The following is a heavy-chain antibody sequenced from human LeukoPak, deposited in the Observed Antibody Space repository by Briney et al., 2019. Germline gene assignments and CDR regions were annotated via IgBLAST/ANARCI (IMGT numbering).Heavy chain of an antibody. Sequence: PSETLSLTCAVYGGSFSGYYWSWIRQPPGKGLEWIGEINHSGSTNYNPSLKSRVTISVDTSKNQFSLKLSSVTAADTAVYYCARGRSEERDYYDSSGYYTSFDYWGQGTLVTVSS. V-gene: IGHV4-34*01. CDR2: INHSGST. CDR3: ARGRSEERDYYDSSGYYTSFDY. D-gene: IGHD3-22*01. CDR1: GGSFSGYY. J-gene: IGHJ4*02.